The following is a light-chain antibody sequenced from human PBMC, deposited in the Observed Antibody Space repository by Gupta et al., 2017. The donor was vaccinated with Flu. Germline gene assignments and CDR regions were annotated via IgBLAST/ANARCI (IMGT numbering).Light chain of an antibody. CDR1: QSISSW. Sequence: DIQMTQSPSTLSASVGDRVTITCRASQSISSWLAWYQQKPGKAPKLLIYKASSLESGVPSRFSGSGSGTEFTLTISSLHPDDFATYYCQQDNSYSWTFGQGTKLEIK. CDR3: QQDNSYSWT. V-gene: IGKV1-5*03. CDR2: KAS. J-gene: IGKJ1*01.